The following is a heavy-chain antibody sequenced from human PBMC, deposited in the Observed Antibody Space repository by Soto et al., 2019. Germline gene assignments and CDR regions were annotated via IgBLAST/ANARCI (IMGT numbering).Heavy chain of an antibody. V-gene: IGHV1-46*01. CDR3: ARDLSSGIVVVPAAIAYYYYGMDV. J-gene: IGHJ6*02. CDR2: INPSGGST. CDR1: GYTFTSYS. D-gene: IGHD2-2*02. Sequence: ASVKVSCKASGYTFTSYSMHCVRQAPGQGLEGMGIINPSGGSTSYAQKFQGRVTMTRDTSTSTVYMELSSLRSEDTAVYYCARDLSSGIVVVPAAIAYYYYGMDVWGQGTTVTVSS.